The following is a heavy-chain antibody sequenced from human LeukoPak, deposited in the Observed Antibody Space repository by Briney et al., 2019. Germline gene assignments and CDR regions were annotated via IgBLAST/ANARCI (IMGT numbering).Heavy chain of an antibody. J-gene: IGHJ4*02. V-gene: IGHV4-59*01. CDR1: GGSISSYY. CDR3: ARSRGWLQSHPLGY. Sequence: SETLSLTCTVSGGSISSYYWSWIRQPPGKGLEWIGYIYYSGSTNYNPSLKSRVTISVDTSKNQFSLKLSSVSAADTAVYYCARSRGWLQSHPLGYWGQGTLVTVSS. D-gene: IGHD5-24*01. CDR2: IYYSGST.